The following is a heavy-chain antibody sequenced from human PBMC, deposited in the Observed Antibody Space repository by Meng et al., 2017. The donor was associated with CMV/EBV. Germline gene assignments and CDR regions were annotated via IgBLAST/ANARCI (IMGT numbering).Heavy chain of an antibody. CDR3: ARVAYNSSWYHAFDY. CDR2: ISDYNGNT. Sequence: SGYTFRSNGINCWGQAPEQGLEWMGWISDYNGNTSYAQKLQGRVTMTTDASTSTAYMELRSLRSDDTAVYYCARVAYNSSWYHAFDYWGQGTLVTVSS. J-gene: IGHJ4*02. D-gene: IGHD6-13*01. V-gene: IGHV1-18*01. CDR1: GYTFRSNG.